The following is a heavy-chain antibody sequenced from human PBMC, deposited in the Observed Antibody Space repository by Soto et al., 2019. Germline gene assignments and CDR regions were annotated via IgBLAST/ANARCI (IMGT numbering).Heavy chain of an antibody. CDR2: ISSTGNTI. V-gene: IGHV3-11*01. Sequence: GGSLRLSLAASGFSFSDYYMTWISQAPGKGLEWVSYISSTGNTIDYADSVKGRFTISRDNAKNSLSLQMNSLRAEDTAVYYCARDYYDTSGYYYYFDSWGQGTLVTVSS. D-gene: IGHD3-22*01. CDR3: ARDYYDTSGYYYYFDS. J-gene: IGHJ4*02. CDR1: GFSFSDYY.